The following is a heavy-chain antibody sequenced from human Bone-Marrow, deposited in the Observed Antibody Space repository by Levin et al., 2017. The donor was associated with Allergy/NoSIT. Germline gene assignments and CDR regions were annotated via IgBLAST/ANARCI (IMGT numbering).Heavy chain of an antibody. D-gene: IGHD3-9*01. Sequence: GESLKISCKASGYAFSNYGISWVRQAPGQGLEWMGWISASNGNTYYAQKFQGRLMLTTDTSTSTVDMELTSLNSDDTAVYYCARELPYFAWLPSYEDDYWGQGTLVTVSS. V-gene: IGHV1-18*01. CDR3: ARELPYFAWLPSYEDDY. CDR2: ISASNGNT. J-gene: IGHJ4*02. CDR1: GYAFSNYG.